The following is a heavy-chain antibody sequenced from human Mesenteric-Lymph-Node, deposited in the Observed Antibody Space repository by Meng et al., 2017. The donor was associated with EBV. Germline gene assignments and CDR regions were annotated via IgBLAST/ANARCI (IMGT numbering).Heavy chain of an antibody. CDR2: IFHSGSA. Sequence: QVHLQEPGPGLVKPSGTLSLTCDVSGGSITSSNWWSWFRQPPGKGLEWIGEIFHSGSAKYNPSLKSRVTISVDKSKNHFSLRLSSVTAADTAVYYCVRRVVVMKEEELDHWGQGTLVTVSS. J-gene: IGHJ4*02. CDR1: GGSITSSNW. V-gene: IGHV4-4*02. CDR3: VRRVVVMKEEELDH. D-gene: IGHD3-22*01.